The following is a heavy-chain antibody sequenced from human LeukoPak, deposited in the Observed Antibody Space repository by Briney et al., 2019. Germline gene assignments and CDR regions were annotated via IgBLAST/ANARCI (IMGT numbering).Heavy chain of an antibody. V-gene: IGHV1-8*03. CDR2: MNPNSGNT. Sequence: GASVKVSCKASGYTFTSYDINWVRQATGQGLEWMGWMNPNSGNTGYAQKFQGRVTITRNTSISTAYMEFSSLRSEDTAVYYCAREGGGTYYLDFWGQGTLVTASS. CDR1: GYTFTSYD. J-gene: IGHJ4*02. CDR3: AREGGGTYYLDF. D-gene: IGHD1-26*01.